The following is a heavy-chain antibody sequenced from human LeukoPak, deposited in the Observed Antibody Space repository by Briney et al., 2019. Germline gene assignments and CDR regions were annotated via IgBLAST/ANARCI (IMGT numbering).Heavy chain of an antibody. CDR2: IYTSGST. J-gene: IGHJ4*02. Sequence: SETLSLTCTVSGGSISNYHWSWIRQPAGKGLEWIGRIYTSGSTNYNPSLKSRVTMSVDTSKNQFSLKLSSVTAADTAVYYCARMKTPYYSRSYFDYWGQGTLVTVSS. D-gene: IGHD3-10*01. V-gene: IGHV4-4*07. CDR3: ARMKTPYYSRSYFDY. CDR1: GGSISNYH.